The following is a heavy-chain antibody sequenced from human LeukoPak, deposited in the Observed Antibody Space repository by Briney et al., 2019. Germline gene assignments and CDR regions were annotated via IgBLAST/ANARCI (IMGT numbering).Heavy chain of an antibody. D-gene: IGHD2-21*02. CDR3: ARDQVVVTATASDY. J-gene: IGHJ4*02. CDR2: ISAYNGNT. V-gene: IGHV1-18*01. CDR1: GYTFTSYG. Sequence: ASVKVSCKASGYTFTSYGISWVRQAPGQGLEWMGWISAYNGNTNYAQKLQGRVTMTTDASTSTAYMELRSLRSDDTAVYYCARDQVVVTATASDYWGQGTLVTVSS.